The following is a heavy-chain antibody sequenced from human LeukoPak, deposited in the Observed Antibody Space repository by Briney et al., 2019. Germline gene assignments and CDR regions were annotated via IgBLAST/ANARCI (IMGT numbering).Heavy chain of an antibody. CDR3: TKEILQGATTTNPDY. CDR2: IGSSGANI. CDR1: GINFSGYS. V-gene: IGHV3-23*01. Sequence: GGSLRLSWAASGINFSGYSMHWVRQAPGKGLERVSSIGSSGANIYYADSVKGRFTISRDNSKNSLYLQMNSLRAEDTAVYYCTKEILQGATTTNPDYWGQGTLVTVSS. D-gene: IGHD5-12*01. J-gene: IGHJ4*02.